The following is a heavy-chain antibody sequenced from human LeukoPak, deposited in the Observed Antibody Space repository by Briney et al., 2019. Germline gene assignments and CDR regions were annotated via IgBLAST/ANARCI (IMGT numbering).Heavy chain of an antibody. Sequence: GASVKVSCKASGGTFSSYAISWVRQAPGQGLEWMGGIIPIFGTANYAQKFQGRVTITADESTSTAYMELSSLRSEDTAVYYCGILTGYSSDYWGQGTLVTASS. J-gene: IGHJ4*02. CDR3: GILTGYSSDY. V-gene: IGHV1-69*13. CDR1: GGTFSSYA. CDR2: IIPIFGTA. D-gene: IGHD3-9*01.